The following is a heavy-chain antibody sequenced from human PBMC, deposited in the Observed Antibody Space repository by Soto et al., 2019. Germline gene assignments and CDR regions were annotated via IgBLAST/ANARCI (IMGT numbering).Heavy chain of an antibody. D-gene: IGHD6-13*01. CDR1: GFSLSTSGVG. CDR3: APTIAAAGHDAFDI. Sequence: QITLKESGPTLVNPTQTLTLTCTFSGFSLSTSGVGVGGIRQPPGKALEWLALIYWDDDKRYSPSLKSRLTITKDTSKNQVVLTMTNMDPVDTATYNCAPTIAAAGHDAFDIWGQGTMVTVSS. CDR2: IYWDDDK. J-gene: IGHJ3*02. V-gene: IGHV2-5*02.